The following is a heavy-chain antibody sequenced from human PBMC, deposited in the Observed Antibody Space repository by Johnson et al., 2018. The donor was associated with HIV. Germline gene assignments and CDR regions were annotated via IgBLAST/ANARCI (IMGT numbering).Heavy chain of an antibody. CDR2: ISYDGSNN. Sequence: QMHLVESGGGVVQPGRSLRLSCAASGFTFSSYAMHWVRQAPGKGLEWVAIISYDGSNNYYADSVKGRFTISRDNSKNTLYLQMNSLRAEDTAVYYCARDLYPFGPVQAFDIWGQGTMVTVSS. V-gene: IGHV3-30-3*01. J-gene: IGHJ3*02. D-gene: IGHD3-10*01. CDR1: GFTFSSYA. CDR3: ARDLYPFGPVQAFDI.